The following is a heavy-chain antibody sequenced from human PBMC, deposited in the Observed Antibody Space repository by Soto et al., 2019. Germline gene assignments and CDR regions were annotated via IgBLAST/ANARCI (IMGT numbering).Heavy chain of an antibody. CDR3: VRAMTTVTTIDY. D-gene: IGHD4-17*01. CDR1: GGSISSGGYY. CDR2: IYYSGST. Sequence: SETLSLTCTVSGGSISSGGYYWSWIRQHPGKGLEWIGYIYYSGSTYYNPSLKSRVTISVDTSKNQFSLKLSSVTAADTAVYYRVRAMTTVTTIDYWGQGTLVTVSS. V-gene: IGHV4-31*03. J-gene: IGHJ4*02.